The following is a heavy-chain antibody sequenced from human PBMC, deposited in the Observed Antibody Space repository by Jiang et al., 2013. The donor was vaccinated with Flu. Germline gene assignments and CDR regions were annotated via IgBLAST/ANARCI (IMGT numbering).Heavy chain of an antibody. D-gene: IGHD1-26*01. J-gene: IGHJ4*02. CDR1: GFTFDDYP. V-gene: IGHV3-9*01. CDR3: ARAISGRPYDY. Sequence: VQLVESGGDLVQPGRSLRLSCTGSGFTFDDYPIHWVRQAPGKGLEWVSSISGNSGIKGYGESVKGRFSISRDNARNSAFLQMHSLRPEDTAVYYCARAISGRPYDYWGQGTLVTVSS. CDR2: ISGNSGIK.